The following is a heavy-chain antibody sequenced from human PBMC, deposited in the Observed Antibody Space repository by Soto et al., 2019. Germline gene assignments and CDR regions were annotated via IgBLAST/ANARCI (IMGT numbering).Heavy chain of an antibody. V-gene: IGHV3-33*04. D-gene: IGHD6-13*01. CDR2: IWNDGSFQ. J-gene: IGHJ6*02. CDR1: GMTFSQSA. CDR3: ARGIGVAGRFFYYYGLDV. Sequence: GGSLRLSCAASGMTFSQSAMHWVRQAPGKGLEWVAGIWNDGSFQDYVDSVKGRFSISRDNSKNTLYLQMNNLRADDTAIYYCARGIGVAGRFFYYYGLDVWGQGTPVTVSS.